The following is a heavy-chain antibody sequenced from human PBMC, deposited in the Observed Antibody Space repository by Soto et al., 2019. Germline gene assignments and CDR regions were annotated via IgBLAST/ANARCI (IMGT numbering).Heavy chain of an antibody. V-gene: IGHV4-59*01. Sequence: QVQLQESGPGLVKPSETLSLTCTVSGGSISSYYWSWIRQPPGKGLEWIGYIYYSGSTNYNPSLKSRVTISVDTSKNQFSLKLSSVTAADTAVYYCARVGCSGGSCLPLFPPDGGFDYWGQGTLVTVSS. CDR1: GGSISSYY. J-gene: IGHJ4*02. D-gene: IGHD2-15*01. CDR2: IYYSGST. CDR3: ARVGCSGGSCLPLFPPDGGFDY.